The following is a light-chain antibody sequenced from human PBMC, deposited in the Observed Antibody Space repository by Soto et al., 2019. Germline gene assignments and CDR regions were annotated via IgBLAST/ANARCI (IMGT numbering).Light chain of an antibody. J-gene: IGKJ4*01. CDR1: QSIGLA. CDR2: DAS. V-gene: IGKV3-20*01. CDR3: QQYGSSLT. Sequence: IIFTHATTTLSFTPGATATLSCRASQSIGLAIAWYQHRPGQAPRLLIFDASQRATGIPDRFSGSGSGTDFTLTISRLEPEDFAVYYCQQYGSSLTFGGGTKVAI.